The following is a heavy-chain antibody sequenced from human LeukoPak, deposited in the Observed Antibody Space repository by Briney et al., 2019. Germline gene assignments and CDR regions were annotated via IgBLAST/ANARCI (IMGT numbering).Heavy chain of an antibody. CDR2: IRSKPNNCAT. Sequence: GGSLKLSCAASGFTFSDSALHWVRQASGKGLEWVGRIRSKPNNCATAYAASVTGRFTVSRDDSKNTAYLQMNSLKTEDTAVYYCARQAGTTEFDYWGQGTLVTVSS. V-gene: IGHV3-73*01. CDR1: GFTFSDSA. J-gene: IGHJ4*02. CDR3: ARQAGTTEFDY. D-gene: IGHD1-7*01.